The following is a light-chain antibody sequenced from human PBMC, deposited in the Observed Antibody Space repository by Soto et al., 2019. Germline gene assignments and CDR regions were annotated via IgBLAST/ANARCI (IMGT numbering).Light chain of an antibody. CDR2: EGS. J-gene: IGLJ2*01. Sequence: QSVLTQPASVSGSLGQSITISCTGTSSDVGSYNLVSWYQQHPGKAPKLMIYEGSKRPSGVSNRFSGSKSGNTASLTISGLQAEDEADYYCCSYAGSSTYVVFGGVTKLTVL. CDR3: CSYAGSSTYVV. V-gene: IGLV2-23*01. CDR1: SSDVGSYNL.